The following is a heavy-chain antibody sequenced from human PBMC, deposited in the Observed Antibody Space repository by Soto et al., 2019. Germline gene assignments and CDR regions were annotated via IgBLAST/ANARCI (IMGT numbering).Heavy chain of an antibody. CDR1: GFSLSTSGMC. CDR3: ARIPLHYDSSGFPPWYFDY. V-gene: IGHV2-70*11. D-gene: IGHD3-22*01. J-gene: IGHJ4*02. Sequence: SGPTLVNPTQTLTLTCTFSGFSLSTSGMCVSWIRQPPGKALEWLARIDWDDDKYYSTSLKTRLTISKDTSKNQVVLTMTNMDPVDTATYYCARIPLHYDSSGFPPWYFDYWGQGTLVTVSS. CDR2: IDWDDDK.